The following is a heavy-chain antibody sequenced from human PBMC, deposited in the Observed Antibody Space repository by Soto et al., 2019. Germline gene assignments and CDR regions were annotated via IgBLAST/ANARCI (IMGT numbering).Heavy chain of an antibody. V-gene: IGHV4-59*01. J-gene: IGHJ4*02. CDR2: ISYSGTT. D-gene: IGHD5-18*01. CDR3: AREGYHFGPFDY. CDR1: GGSLSSYY. Sequence: PSETLSLTCTVSGGSLSSYYWSWIRRPPGMGLEWIASISYSGTTNYNSSLKSRVTISIDTSKNQFSLKFNSVTAADTAVYYCAREGYHFGPFDYWGQGTLVTVSS.